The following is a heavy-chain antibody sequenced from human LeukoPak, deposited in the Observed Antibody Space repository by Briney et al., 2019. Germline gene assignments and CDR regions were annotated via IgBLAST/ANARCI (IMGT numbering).Heavy chain of an antibody. D-gene: IGHD2-2*01. CDR1: GFTFSSYA. CDR3: AKVDVVVPAAIYFDY. Sequence: GGSLRLSCAASGFTFSSYAMSWVRQAPGKGLEGVSAISGSGGSTYYADSVKGRFTISRDNSKNTLYLQMNSLRAEDTAVYYCAKVDVVVPAAIYFDYWGQGTLVTVSS. J-gene: IGHJ4*02. CDR2: ISGSGGST. V-gene: IGHV3-23*01.